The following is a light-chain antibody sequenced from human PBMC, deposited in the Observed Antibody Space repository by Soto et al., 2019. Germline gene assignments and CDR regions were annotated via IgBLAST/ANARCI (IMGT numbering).Light chain of an antibody. CDR1: SSNIGGNS. J-gene: IGLJ1*01. CDR3: GSWDSSLSAYV. Sequence: SVMTQPPSVSAAPGQRVTISCSGNSSNIGGNSVSWYQQLPGTAPKLLIYDDDKRPSGIPDRFSGSKSGTSATLGITGFQTGDEADYYCGSWDSSLSAYVFGTGTKLTVL. V-gene: IGLV1-51*01. CDR2: DDD.